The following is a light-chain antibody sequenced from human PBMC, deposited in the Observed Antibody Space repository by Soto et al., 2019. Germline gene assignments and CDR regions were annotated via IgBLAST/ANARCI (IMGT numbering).Light chain of an antibody. CDR2: DVS. CDR3: SSYTSSSTLVV. Sequence: QSALTQPASVSGSPGQSITISCTGTSSDVGGYNYVSWYQQHPGKAPKLMIYDVSNRPSGVSNRFSGSKSGTTASLTISGLQAEDEADYYCSSYTSSSTLVVFGGETKVTVL. V-gene: IGLV2-14*01. CDR1: SSDVGGYNY. J-gene: IGLJ2*01.